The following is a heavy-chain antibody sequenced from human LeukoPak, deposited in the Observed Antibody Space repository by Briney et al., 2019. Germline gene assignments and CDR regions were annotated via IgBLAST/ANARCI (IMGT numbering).Heavy chain of an antibody. D-gene: IGHD1-26*01. CDR3: ARSGWEQRSPFDY. Sequence: ASVKVSCKGSGYTFSNYDINWMRQATGQGLEWMGIISPSGGSTSYAQKFQGRVTMTRDTSTSTVYMELSSLRSEDTAVYYCARSGWEQRSPFDYWGQGTPV. CDR2: ISPSGGST. V-gene: IGHV1-46*01. CDR1: GYTFSNYD. J-gene: IGHJ4*02.